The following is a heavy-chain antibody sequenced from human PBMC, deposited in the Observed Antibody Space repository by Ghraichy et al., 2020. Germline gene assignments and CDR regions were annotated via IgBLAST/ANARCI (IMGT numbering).Heavy chain of an antibody. CDR3: ARVLGVRNSSRGALLYSSGYYNY. V-gene: IGHV1-2*02. CDR1: GYTFTGYY. D-gene: IGHD3-22*01. CDR2: INPNSGGT. Sequence: AAVKVSCKASGYTFTGYYMHWVRQAPGQGLEWMGWINPNSGGTNYAQKFQGRVTMTRDTSISTAYMELSRLRSDDTAVYYCARVLGVRNSSRGALLYSSGYYNYWGQGTLVTVSS. J-gene: IGHJ4*02.